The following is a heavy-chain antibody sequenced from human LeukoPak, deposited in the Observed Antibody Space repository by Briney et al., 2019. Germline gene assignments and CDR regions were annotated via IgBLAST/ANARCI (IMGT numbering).Heavy chain of an antibody. CDR3: ARGRSSSWTDY. D-gene: IGHD6-13*01. V-gene: IGHV4-59*01. Sequence: PGGSLRLSCAASGFTFSDYYMSWIRQPPGKGLEWIGYIYYSGSTNYNPSLKSRVTISVDTSKNQFSLKLSSVTAADTAVYYCARGRSSSWTDYWGQGTLVTVSS. CDR1: GFTFSDYY. J-gene: IGHJ4*02. CDR2: IYYSGST.